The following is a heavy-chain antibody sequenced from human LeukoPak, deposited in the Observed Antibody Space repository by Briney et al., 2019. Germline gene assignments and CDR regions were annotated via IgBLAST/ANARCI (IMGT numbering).Heavy chain of an antibody. J-gene: IGHJ4*02. Sequence: GGSLRLSCAASGFTFSSYAMSWVRQAPGKGLEWVSSISSSSSYIYYADSVKGRFTISRDNAKNSLYLQMNSLRAEDTAVYYCASGPIGPRIVDYWGQGTLVTVSS. CDR1: GFTFSSYA. D-gene: IGHD3-10*01. CDR2: ISSSSSYI. V-gene: IGHV3-21*01. CDR3: ASGPIGPRIVDY.